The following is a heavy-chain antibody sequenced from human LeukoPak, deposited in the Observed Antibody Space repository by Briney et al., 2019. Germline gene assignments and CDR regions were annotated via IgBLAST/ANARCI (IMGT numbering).Heavy chain of an antibody. CDR1: GGSISSHY. V-gene: IGHV4-59*11. J-gene: IGHJ3*02. D-gene: IGHD2-15*01. Sequence: SETLSLTCTVSGGSISSHYWSWIRQPPGKGLEWIGYIYYSGSTNYNPSLKSRVTISVDTSKNQFSLKLSSVTAADTAVYYCARGFSPLKYCSGGSCYSPRGGAFDIWGQGTMVTVSS. CDR2: IYYSGST. CDR3: ARGFSPLKYCSGGSCYSPRGGAFDI.